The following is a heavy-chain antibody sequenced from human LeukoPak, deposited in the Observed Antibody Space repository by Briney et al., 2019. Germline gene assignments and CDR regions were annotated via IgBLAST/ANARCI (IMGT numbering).Heavy chain of an antibody. D-gene: IGHD5-12*01. J-gene: IGHJ6*03. CDR3: ARGAWSGYDPHMDV. V-gene: IGHV4-39*07. CDR1: GGSISSSSYY. CDR2: INHSGTT. Sequence: SETLSLTCTISGGSISSSSYYWGWIRQPPGKGLEWIGEINHSGTTNYNPSLKSRVSISVDTSKNQFSLKLTSVTAADTAIYYCARGAWSGYDPHMDVWGRGTTVTVSS.